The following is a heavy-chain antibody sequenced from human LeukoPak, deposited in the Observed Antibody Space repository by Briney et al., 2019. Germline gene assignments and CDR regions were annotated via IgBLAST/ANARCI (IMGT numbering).Heavy chain of an antibody. V-gene: IGHV3-30*02. CDR3: ARESTALLRVGATTHFDN. D-gene: IGHD1-26*01. Sequence: GGSLRLSCAASGFTFSSYGLHWVRQAPGKGLEWAALIWFDGNNKYYADSVKGRFTISRDNSKNTLYLQMNSLRADDTAIYYCARESTALLRVGATTHFDNWGQGTLVTVSS. CDR1: GFTFSSYG. CDR2: IWFDGNNK. J-gene: IGHJ4*02.